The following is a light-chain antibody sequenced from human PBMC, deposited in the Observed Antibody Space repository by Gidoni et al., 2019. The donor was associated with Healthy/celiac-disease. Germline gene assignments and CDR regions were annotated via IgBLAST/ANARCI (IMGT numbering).Light chain of an antibody. CDR1: QSVNSD. CDR3: QHYSNWPPT. J-gene: IGKJ4*01. V-gene: IGKV3D-15*01. Sequence: DMVLIPSPATLSLSPGERATLSCRASQSVNSDLAWYQQKPGQAPRVLMYGASTRSIGIPARFSGSGSGTEFTLTINSLQSEDFAVYYCQHYSNWPPTFGRGTQVEIK. CDR2: GAS.